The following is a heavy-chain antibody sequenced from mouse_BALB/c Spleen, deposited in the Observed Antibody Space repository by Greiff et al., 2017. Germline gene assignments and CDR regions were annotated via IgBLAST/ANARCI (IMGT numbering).Heavy chain of an antibody. CDR3: ARGYYDYDYFDY. CDR2: INPSTGYT. CDR1: GYTFTSYW. J-gene: IGHJ2*01. V-gene: IGHV1-7*01. Sequence: QVQLQQSGAELAKPGASVKMSCKASGYTFTSYWMHWVKQRPGQGLEWIGYINPSTGYTEYNQKFKDKATLTADKSSSTAYMQLSSLTSEDSAVYYCARGYYDYDYFDYGGQGTTLTVSS. D-gene: IGHD2-4*01.